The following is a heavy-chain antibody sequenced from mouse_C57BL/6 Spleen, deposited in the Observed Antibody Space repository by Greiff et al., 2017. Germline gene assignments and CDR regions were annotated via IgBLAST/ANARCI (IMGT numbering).Heavy chain of an antibody. Sequence: EVKLVESGGGLVQPGGSMKLSCVASGFTFSNYWMNWVRQSPEKGLEWVAQIRLKSDNYATHYAESVKGRFTISRDDSKSSVYLQMNNLRAEDTGIYCCTLSYDYDWYFGVWGTGTTVTASS. V-gene: IGHV6-3*01. D-gene: IGHD2-4*01. CDR1: GFTFSNYW. CDR3: TLSYDYDWYFGV. CDR2: IRLKSDNYAT. J-gene: IGHJ1*03.